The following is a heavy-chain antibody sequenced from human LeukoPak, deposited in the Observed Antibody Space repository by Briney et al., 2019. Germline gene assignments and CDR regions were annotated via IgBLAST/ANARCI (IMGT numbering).Heavy chain of an antibody. D-gene: IGHD3-3*02. J-gene: IGHJ4*02. CDR3: ARHVSLMGGTGILDF. V-gene: IGHV5-51*01. CDR2: IYPGDSDT. Sequence: GESLKISCKGFGYSFTSYWIGWVRQMPGKGLEWMGIIYPGDSDTRYSPSFQGHVTISVDNSITTAYLQRSSLKASDTAMYYCARHVSLMGGTGILDFWGQGTLVTVSS. CDR1: GYSFTSYW.